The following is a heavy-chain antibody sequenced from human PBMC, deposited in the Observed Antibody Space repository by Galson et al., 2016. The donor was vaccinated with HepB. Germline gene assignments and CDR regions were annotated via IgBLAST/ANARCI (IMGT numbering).Heavy chain of an antibody. V-gene: IGHV3-11*01. J-gene: IGHJ3*02. CDR2: ISSSGSTI. D-gene: IGHD3-22*01. Sequence: SLRLSCAASGFTFSDYYMDWIRQAPGKGLEWVSYISSSGSTIYYADSVKGRFTISRDNAKNSLYLQMNSLRAEDTAMYYCARLHYYDSSANLDEAFDIWGQGTMVTVSS. CDR3: ARLHYYDSSANLDEAFDI. CDR1: GFTFSDYY.